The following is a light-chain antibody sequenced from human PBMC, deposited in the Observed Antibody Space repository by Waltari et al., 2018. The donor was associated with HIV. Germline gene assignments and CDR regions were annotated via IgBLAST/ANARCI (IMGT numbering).Light chain of an antibody. CDR2: WAS. CDR1: QSLLYNSNNKNY. V-gene: IGKV4-1*01. Sequence: DIVMTQSPDSLAVSLGERASFNCKSTQSLLYNSNNKNYLAWYQQKPGQPPKLLISWASDRASGVPDRFSGSGSATDFTLTITSLQAEDVAVYYCQQYYSTPYTFGQGTKLEIK. CDR3: QQYYSTPYT. J-gene: IGKJ2*01.